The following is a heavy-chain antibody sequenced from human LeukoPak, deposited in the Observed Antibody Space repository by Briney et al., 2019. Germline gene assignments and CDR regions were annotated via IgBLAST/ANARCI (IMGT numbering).Heavy chain of an antibody. CDR3: ARGGGIAARGRGRRYFDY. J-gene: IGHJ4*02. CDR2: INHSGST. CDR1: GGSFSGYY. D-gene: IGHD6-6*01. Sequence: PSETLSLTCAVYGGSFSGYYWSWIRQPPGKGLEWLGEINHSGSTNYNPSPKSRVTISVDTSKNQFSLKLSSVTAADTAVYYCARGGGIAARGRGRRYFDYWGQGTLVTVSS. V-gene: IGHV4-34*01.